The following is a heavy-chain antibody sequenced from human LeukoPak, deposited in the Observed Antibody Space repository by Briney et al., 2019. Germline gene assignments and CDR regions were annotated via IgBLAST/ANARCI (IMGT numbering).Heavy chain of an antibody. Sequence: SETLSLTCTVSGGSISSYYWSWIRQPPGKGLEWIGYIYYSGSTNYNPSLKSRVTISVDTSKNQFSLKLSSVTAADTAVYYCARDGPDYYDTHYYYMDVWGKGTTVTISS. CDR3: ARDGPDYYDTHYYYMDV. CDR2: IYYSGST. D-gene: IGHD3-22*01. J-gene: IGHJ6*03. CDR1: GGSISSYY. V-gene: IGHV4-59*01.